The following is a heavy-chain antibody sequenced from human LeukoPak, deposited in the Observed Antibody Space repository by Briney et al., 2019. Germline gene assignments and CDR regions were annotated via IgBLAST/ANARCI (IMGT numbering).Heavy chain of an antibody. V-gene: IGHV3-30-3*01. D-gene: IGHD2-15*01. CDR2: ISYLHDDK. Sequence: GGSLRLSCAASGFTFSDYTLHWVRQAPGKGLEWVAVISYLHDDKYNANTVKGRFTISRDNSKNTMYMQMRSLGSEDTAVYYCARGGRTAGNFFDTWGQGTLVTVSS. CDR1: GFTFSDYT. J-gene: IGHJ5*02. CDR3: ARGGRTAGNFFDT.